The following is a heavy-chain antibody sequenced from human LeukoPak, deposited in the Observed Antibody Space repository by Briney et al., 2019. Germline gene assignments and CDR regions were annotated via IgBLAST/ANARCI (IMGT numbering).Heavy chain of an antibody. CDR1: GFPVSNIY. CDR2: IYSGGTT. Sequence: GGSLRLSCTASGFPVSNIYMSWFGQAPGKGLDWVPFIYSGGTTYYADSVKGRFTISRDNSKNTLYLQMNSLRAEDTAVYYCASSLYSSGWSLNSGAFDIWGQGTMVTVSS. D-gene: IGHD6-13*01. V-gene: IGHV3-53*01. J-gene: IGHJ3*02. CDR3: ASSLYSSGWSLNSGAFDI.